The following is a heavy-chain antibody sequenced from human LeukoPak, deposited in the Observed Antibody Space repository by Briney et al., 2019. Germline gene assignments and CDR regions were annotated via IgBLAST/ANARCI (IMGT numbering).Heavy chain of an antibody. Sequence: GGSLRLSCAASGFTFSDHYMDWVRQAAGKGLEWVGRTRNKASSYTTEYAASVKGRFTISRDDSKNSLYLQMNSLKTEDTAVYYCARGTAAAGSPDFDYWGQGTLVTVSS. CDR2: TRNKASSYTT. D-gene: IGHD6-13*01. J-gene: IGHJ4*02. V-gene: IGHV3-72*01. CDR1: GFTFSDHY. CDR3: ARGTAAAGSPDFDY.